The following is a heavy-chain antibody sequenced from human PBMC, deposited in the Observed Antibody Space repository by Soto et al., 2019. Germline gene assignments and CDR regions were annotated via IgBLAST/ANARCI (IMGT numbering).Heavy chain of an antibody. CDR1: GYTFTAYY. CDR3: SRNMDYYYGGGSGNGHGC. CDR2: INPKFGDT. V-gene: IGHV1-2*02. J-gene: IGHJ6*02. Sequence: QVQLVQSGAEVKEPGDSVRVSCEASGYTFTAYYIHWVRQAPGQGLEWMGWINPKFGDTTYAQDFQGRVSMTREMSISTVDMELSSLPSDDTAIYYCSRNMDYYYGGGSGNGHGCWGQGTKVTVFS. D-gene: IGHD3-10*01.